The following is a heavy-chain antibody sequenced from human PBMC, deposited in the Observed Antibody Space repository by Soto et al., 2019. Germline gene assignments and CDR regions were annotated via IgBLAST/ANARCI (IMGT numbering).Heavy chain of an antibody. CDR1: GGSISSYY. J-gene: IGHJ4*02. CDR2: IYYSGST. V-gene: IGHV4-59*01. D-gene: IGHD2-15*01. Sequence: SETLSLTCTVSGGSISSYYWSWIRQHPGKGLEWIGYIYYSGSTYYNPSLKSGVTISVDTSKNQFSLKLSSVTAADAAVYYCAREKAAGGTDYWGQGTVFTVPS. CDR3: AREKAAGGTDY.